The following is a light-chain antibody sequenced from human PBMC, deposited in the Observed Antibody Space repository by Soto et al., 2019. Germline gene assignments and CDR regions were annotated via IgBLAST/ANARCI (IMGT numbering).Light chain of an antibody. CDR1: QSLVYSDGNTY. CDR2: KVS. Sequence: DVVMTQSPLSLPVTLGQPASISCRSSQSLVYSDGNTYLNWFQQRPGQSPRRLIYKVSNRDSGVPDRFSGSGSGTDFTLKISRVEAEDVGVYYCMQGTHWLSSFTFGPGTKVDIK. V-gene: IGKV2-30*01. CDR3: MQGTHWLSSFT. J-gene: IGKJ3*01.